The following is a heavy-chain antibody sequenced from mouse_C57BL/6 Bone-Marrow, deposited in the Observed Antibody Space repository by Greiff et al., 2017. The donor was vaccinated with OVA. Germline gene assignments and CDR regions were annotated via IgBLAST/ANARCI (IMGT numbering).Heavy chain of an antibody. D-gene: IGHD1-1*01. J-gene: IGHJ4*01. CDR1: GFSLTSYG. Sequence: QVQLKESGPGLVAPSQSLSITCTVSGFSLTSYGVDWVRQPPGKGLEWLGVIWGGGSTNYNSALMSRLSISKDNSKSQVFLKMNSLQTDDTAMYYCAKLLRDYGSSYEGYAMDYWGQGTSVTVSS. CDR3: AKLLRDYGSSYEGYAMDY. CDR2: IWGGGST. V-gene: IGHV2-9*01.